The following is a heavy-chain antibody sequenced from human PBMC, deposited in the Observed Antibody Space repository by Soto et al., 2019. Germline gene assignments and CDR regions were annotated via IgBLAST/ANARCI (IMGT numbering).Heavy chain of an antibody. CDR1: GFTFSSYG. Sequence: PGGSLRLSCAASGFTFSSYGMHWVRQAPGKGLEWVAVISYDGSNKYYADSVKGRFTISRDNSKNTLYLQMNSLRAEDTAVYYCAKDRVRFLGGAHRYGMDVWGQGTTVTVSS. CDR2: ISYDGSNK. J-gene: IGHJ6*02. CDR3: AKDRVRFLGGAHRYGMDV. D-gene: IGHD3-3*01. V-gene: IGHV3-30*18.